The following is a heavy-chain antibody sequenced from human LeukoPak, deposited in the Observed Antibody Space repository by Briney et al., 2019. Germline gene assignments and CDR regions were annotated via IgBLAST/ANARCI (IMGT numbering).Heavy chain of an antibody. CDR2: IGTAGDT. V-gene: IGHV3-13*04. D-gene: IGHD3-22*01. CDR3: ARGYYDSSGYYNWFDP. Sequence: GGSLRLSCAASGFTFSSYDMHWVRQATGKGLEWVSAIGTAGDTYYPDSVKGRFTISRENAKNSLYLQMNSLRAGDTAVYYCARGYYDSSGYYNWFDPWGQGTLVTVSS. J-gene: IGHJ5*02. CDR1: GFTFSSYD.